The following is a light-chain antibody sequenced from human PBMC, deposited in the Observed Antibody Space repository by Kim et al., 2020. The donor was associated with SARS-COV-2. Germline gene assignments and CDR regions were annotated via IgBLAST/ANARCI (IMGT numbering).Light chain of an antibody. J-gene: IGKJ2*01. Sequence: LSPGESATLSCRASQSVNSNYLAWYQQKLGQAHRLLIYGASSRAIGIPDRFSGSGSGTDFTLTISRLEPEDFAVYYCQQYGNSQYTFGQGTKLEI. CDR3: QQYGNSQYT. CDR1: QSVNSNY. CDR2: GAS. V-gene: IGKV3-20*01.